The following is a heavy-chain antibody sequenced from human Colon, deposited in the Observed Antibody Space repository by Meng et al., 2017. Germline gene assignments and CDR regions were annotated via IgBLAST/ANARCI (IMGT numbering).Heavy chain of an antibody. CDR1: GGIFTSYA. D-gene: IGHD3-10*01. V-gene: IGHV1-69*10. CDR3: AGSPSHYPQVNNWFGP. CDR2: IIPLLDTP. Sequence: QVQLVQSGAEVKKPGSSVKVSCRSSGGIFTSYAINWVRQAPGQGLEWMGGIIPLLDTPKFAPRFQGRLTMTADKSSSTAYMELSSLTSDDTAVYYCAGSPSHYPQVNNWFGPWGQGTLVTVSS. J-gene: IGHJ5*02.